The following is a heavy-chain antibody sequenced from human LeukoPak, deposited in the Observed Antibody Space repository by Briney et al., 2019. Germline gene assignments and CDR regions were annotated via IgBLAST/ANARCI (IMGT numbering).Heavy chain of an antibody. CDR2: INSGSTYT. CDR1: GFTFSSYM. V-gene: IGHV3-21*01. Sequence: PGRSLRLSCAASGFTFSSYMMNWVRQAPGKGLEWVSSINSGSTYTYYTESVKGRFTVSRDNAKNSLFHQMNSLRAEDTAIYYCARSLTTLTYEGYWGQGTLVTVSS. J-gene: IGHJ4*02. CDR3: ARSLTTLTYEGY. D-gene: IGHD1-1*01.